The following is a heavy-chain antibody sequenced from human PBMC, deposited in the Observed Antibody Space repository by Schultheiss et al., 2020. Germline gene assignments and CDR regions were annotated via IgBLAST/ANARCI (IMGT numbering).Heavy chain of an antibody. CDR3: ARILGYCSGGSCPNWFDP. CDR2: IFSNDEK. Sequence: SGPTLVKTTETLTLTCTVSGFSLSNARMGVSWIRQPPGKALEWLAHIFSNDEKSYSTSLKSRLTISKDTSKSQVVLTMTNMDPVDTATYYCARILGYCSGGSCPNWFDPWGQGTLVTVSS. V-gene: IGHV2-26*01. D-gene: IGHD2-15*01. CDR1: GFSLSNARMG. J-gene: IGHJ5*02.